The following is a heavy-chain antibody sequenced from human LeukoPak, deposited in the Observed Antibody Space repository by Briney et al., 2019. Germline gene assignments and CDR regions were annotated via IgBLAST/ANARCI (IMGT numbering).Heavy chain of an antibody. CDR1: GYTFTGYY. CDR3: ARDIILGYCSSTSCYGQGDYYYYMDV. D-gene: IGHD2-2*01. Sequence: ASVKVSCKASGYTFTGYYMHWVRQAPGQGLEWMGWINPNSGGTNYAQKFQGRATMTRDTSISTAYMELSRLRSGDTAVYYCARDIILGYCSSTSCYGQGDYYYYMDVWGKGTTVTISS. J-gene: IGHJ6*03. V-gene: IGHV1-2*02. CDR2: INPNSGGT.